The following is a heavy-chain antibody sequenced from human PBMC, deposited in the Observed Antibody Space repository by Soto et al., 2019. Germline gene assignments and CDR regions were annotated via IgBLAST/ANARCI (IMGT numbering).Heavy chain of an antibody. D-gene: IGHD2-21*02. CDR2: ISYDGSNK. V-gene: IGHV3-30-3*01. J-gene: IGHJ4*02. CDR1: GFTFSSYA. Sequence: PGGSLRLSCAASGFTFSSYAMHWVRQAPGKGLEWVAVISYDGSNKYYADSVKGRFTISRDNSKNTLYLQMNSLRAEDTAVYYCARDREVVTAIHTGLDYWGQGTLVTVSS. CDR3: ARDREVVTAIHTGLDY.